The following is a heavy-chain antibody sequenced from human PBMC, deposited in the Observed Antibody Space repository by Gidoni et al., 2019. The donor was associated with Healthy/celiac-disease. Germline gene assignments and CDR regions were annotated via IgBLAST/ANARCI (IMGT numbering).Heavy chain of an antibody. J-gene: IGHJ4*02. V-gene: IGHV3-23*01. CDR1: GFTFSRYA. Sequence: EVQLLESGGGLVQPGGSLRLSCAASGFTFSRYAMSGVRQAPGKGVEWVSAISGSGGSTYYADSVKGRFTISRDNSKNTLYLQMNSLRAEDTAVYYCAKDISSSGSSSCPYWGQGTLVTVSS. CDR3: AKDISSSGSSSCPY. D-gene: IGHD6-13*01. CDR2: ISGSGGST.